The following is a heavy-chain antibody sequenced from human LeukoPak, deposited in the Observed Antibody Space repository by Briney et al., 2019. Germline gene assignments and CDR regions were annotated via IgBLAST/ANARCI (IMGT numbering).Heavy chain of an antibody. CDR3: ARVDRYHYYLDV. CDR2: IMPLFNTA. CDR1: GGTFSSYS. J-gene: IGHJ6*03. V-gene: IGHV1-69*05. Sequence: SVKVSCKASGGTFSSYSITWVRQAPGQGLEWMGGIMPLFNTANYAQQFQGRITITTDESTSTAYMELSSLRFEDTAMYYCARVDRYHYYLDVWGKGTTVTVSS.